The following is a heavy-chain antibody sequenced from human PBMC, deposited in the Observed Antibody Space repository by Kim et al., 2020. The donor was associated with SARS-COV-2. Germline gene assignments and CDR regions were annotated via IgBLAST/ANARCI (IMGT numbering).Heavy chain of an antibody. Sequence: ADSVKGRFTMSRDKSKNTLYLQMNSLRAEDKAVYYCAKGPYSSGWTYFDYWGQGTLVTVSS. D-gene: IGHD6-19*01. V-gene: IGHV3-30*02. J-gene: IGHJ4*02. CDR3: AKGPYSSGWTYFDY.